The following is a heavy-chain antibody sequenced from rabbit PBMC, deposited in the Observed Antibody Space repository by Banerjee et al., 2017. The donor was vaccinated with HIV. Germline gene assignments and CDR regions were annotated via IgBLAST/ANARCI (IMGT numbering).Heavy chain of an antibody. CDR1: GFSFSNKAV. D-gene: IGHD1-1*01. CDR2: INTATAKA. V-gene: IGHV1S45*01. J-gene: IGHJ4*01. Sequence: QEQLVESGGGLVKPEGSLKLSCTASGFSFSNKAVMCWVRQAPGKGLEWIGCINTATAKAVYANWAKGRFTISSTSSTTVPLQMTSLTAADTATYFCARDLVGVIGWNFGLWGPGTLVTVS. CDR3: ARDLVGVIGWNFGL.